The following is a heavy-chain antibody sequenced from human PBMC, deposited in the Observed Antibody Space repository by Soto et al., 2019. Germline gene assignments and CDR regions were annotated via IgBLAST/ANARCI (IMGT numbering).Heavy chain of an antibody. V-gene: IGHV1-69*13. CDR1: GGTFSSYA. CDR2: ITPIFGTA. Sequence: SVKVSCKASGGTFSSYAISWVRQAPGQGLEWMGGITPIFGTANYAQKFQGRVTITADESTSTAYMELSSLRSEDTAVYYCARGLYSSGWQYYFDYWGQGTLVSVSS. CDR3: ARGLYSSGWQYYFDY. J-gene: IGHJ4*02. D-gene: IGHD6-19*01.